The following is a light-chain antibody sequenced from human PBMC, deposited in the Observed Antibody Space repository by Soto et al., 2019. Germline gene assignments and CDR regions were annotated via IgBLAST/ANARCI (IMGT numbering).Light chain of an antibody. CDR1: QSVSSSY. J-gene: IGKJ1*01. CDR2: GAS. Sequence: EIVLTQSPGTLSLSPGERATLSCRASQSVSSSYLAWYQQKPGQGPRLLIYGASSRATGIPDRFSGSGSGTDFTLTISRLEPEDFAVYYCQQYGSSPPWTFGQGTKVDIK. CDR3: QQYGSSPPWT. V-gene: IGKV3-20*01.